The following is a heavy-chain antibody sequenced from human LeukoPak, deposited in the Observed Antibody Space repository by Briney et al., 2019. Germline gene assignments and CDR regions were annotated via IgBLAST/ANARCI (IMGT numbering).Heavy chain of an antibody. CDR1: GYSISSGYY. Sequence: SETLSLTCTVSGYSISSGYYWGWIRQPPGKGLEWIGSMYHSGSTYYNPSLKSRVTISVDTSKNQFSLKLSSVTAADTAVYYCARTAYDSSDFYRFDYWGQGTLVTVSS. D-gene: IGHD3-22*01. J-gene: IGHJ4*02. CDR3: ARTAYDSSDFYRFDY. CDR2: MYHSGST. V-gene: IGHV4-38-2*02.